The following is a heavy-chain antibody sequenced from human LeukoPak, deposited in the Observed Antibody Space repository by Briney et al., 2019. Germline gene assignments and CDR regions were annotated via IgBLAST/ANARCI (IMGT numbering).Heavy chain of an antibody. CDR2: IYSSEST. Sequence: GGSLRLSCAASGFTVSSNYMSWVRQAPGKGLEWISVIYSSESTYYADSVKGRLTISRDNSKNTVYLQMNSLRAEDMAVYYCARGEWNYPFDYWGQGTLVTVSS. V-gene: IGHV3-53*01. CDR1: GFTVSSNY. D-gene: IGHD1-7*01. J-gene: IGHJ4*02. CDR3: ARGEWNYPFDY.